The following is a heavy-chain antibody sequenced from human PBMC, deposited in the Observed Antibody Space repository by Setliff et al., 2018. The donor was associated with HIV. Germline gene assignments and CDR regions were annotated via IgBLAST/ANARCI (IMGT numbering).Heavy chain of an antibody. D-gene: IGHD4-17*01. CDR2: ISSGGNNT. CDR3: ARRWKSSGLDY. J-gene: IGHJ4*02. V-gene: IGHV3-23*01. Sequence: GESLKISCAASGFTFSTYAMSWVRQAPGKGLEWVSAISSGGNNTYYAASVKGRFTISRDNSKNTRDLQMNSLRAEDTAIYYCARRWKSSGLDYWGQGILVTVSS. CDR1: GFTFSTYA.